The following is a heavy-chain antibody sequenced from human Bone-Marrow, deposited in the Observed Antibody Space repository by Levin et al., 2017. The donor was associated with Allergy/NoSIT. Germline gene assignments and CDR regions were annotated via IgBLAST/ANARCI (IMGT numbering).Heavy chain of an antibody. J-gene: IGHJ4*02. D-gene: IGHD3-10*01. CDR1: GFTVSGNY. V-gene: IGHV3-53*01. CDR3: ARGWFGELLSH. CDR2: SYSGGST. Sequence: GESLKISCAASGFTVSGNYMSWVRQAPGKGPEWVSVSYSGGSTYYADSVKGRFTISRDNSKNTLYLQMNSLRAEDTAVYYCARGWFGELLSHWGQGTLVTVSS.